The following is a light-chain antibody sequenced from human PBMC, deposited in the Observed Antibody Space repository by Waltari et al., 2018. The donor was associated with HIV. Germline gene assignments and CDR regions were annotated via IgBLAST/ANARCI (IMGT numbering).Light chain of an antibody. V-gene: IGLV3-21*02. CDR2: DDS. CDR1: RIGSKS. J-gene: IGLJ2*01. Sequence: SYVLTQPPSVSVAPGQTARITCGGSRIGSKSVHWYQQKPGQAPVLVVQDDSDRPSRIPERFSGSNSGETATLAISKVEAGDEADYYCQVWEITDDHVVFGGGTKLTVL. CDR3: QVWEITDDHVV.